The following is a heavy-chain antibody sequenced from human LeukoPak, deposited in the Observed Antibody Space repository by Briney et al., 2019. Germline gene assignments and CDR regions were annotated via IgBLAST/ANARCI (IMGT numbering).Heavy chain of an antibody. CDR2: IYYSGST. D-gene: IGHD3-3*01. J-gene: IGHJ4*02. Sequence: SETLSLTCTVSGGSISSYYWSWFRKPPGKELDGIGYIYYSGSTNYNPSLKSRVTISVDTSKNQFSLKLSSVTAADTAVYYCARAQDDFWSGYYNHWGQGTLVTVSS. CDR3: ARAQDDFWSGYYNH. V-gene: IGHV4-59*01. CDR1: GGSISSYY.